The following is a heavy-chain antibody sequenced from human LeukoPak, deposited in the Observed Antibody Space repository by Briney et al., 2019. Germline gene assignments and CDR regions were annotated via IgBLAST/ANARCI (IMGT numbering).Heavy chain of an antibody. CDR3: ARTRYYYNSRSYGAPYYFDY. V-gene: IGHV4-39*01. D-gene: IGHD3-10*01. CDR1: GDSISSSSSY. Sequence: SETLSLTCTVSGDSISSSSSYWGWIRQPPGEGLEWIGSIYYSGSTYYNPSLKSRVTISVDTSKNQFSLKLSSVTAADTAVYYCARTRYYYNSRSYGAPYYFDYWGQGTLVTVSS. CDR2: IYYSGST. J-gene: IGHJ4*02.